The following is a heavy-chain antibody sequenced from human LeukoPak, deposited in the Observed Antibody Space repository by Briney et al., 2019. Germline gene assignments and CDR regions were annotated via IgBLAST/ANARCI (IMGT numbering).Heavy chain of an antibody. J-gene: IGHJ3*02. Sequence: KPGGSLRLSCAASEFTFSSHSMNWVRLAPGKGLEWVSSISRSGGSIYYADSLKGRFTISRDNAKNSLYLQMNSLRAEDTAVYFCARSLKVSAALDVFDIWGQGTMVTVSS. CDR2: ISRSGGSI. CDR3: ARSLKVSAALDVFDI. D-gene: IGHD2-2*01. V-gene: IGHV3-21*01. CDR1: EFTFSSHS.